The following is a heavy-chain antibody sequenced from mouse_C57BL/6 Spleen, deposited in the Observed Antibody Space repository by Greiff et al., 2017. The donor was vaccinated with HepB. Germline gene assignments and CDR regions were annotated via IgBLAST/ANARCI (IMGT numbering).Heavy chain of an antibody. V-gene: IGHV1-81*01. CDR3: ARGNDSNYEVDYFDY. J-gene: IGHJ2*01. D-gene: IGHD2-5*01. CDR2: IYPRSGNT. Sequence: QVQLQQSGAELARPGASVKLSCKASGYTFTSYGISWVKQRTGQGLEWIGEIYPRSGNTYYNEKFKGKATLTADKSSSTAYMELRSLTSEDSAVYFCARGNDSNYEVDYFDYWGQGTTLTVSS. CDR1: GYTFTSYG.